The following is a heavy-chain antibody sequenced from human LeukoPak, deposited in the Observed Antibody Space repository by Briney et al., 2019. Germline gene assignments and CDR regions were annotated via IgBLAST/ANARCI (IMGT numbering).Heavy chain of an antibody. Sequence: PGGSLRLSCAASGFTFTSYGISWVRQAPGQGLEWMGWISAYNGNTNYAQKLQGRVTMTTDTSTSTAYMELRSLRSDDTAVYYCARGSLRMPSGYWGQGTLVTVSS. D-gene: IGHD2-15*01. J-gene: IGHJ4*02. V-gene: IGHV1-18*01. CDR3: ARGSLRMPSGY. CDR1: GFTFTSYG. CDR2: ISAYNGNT.